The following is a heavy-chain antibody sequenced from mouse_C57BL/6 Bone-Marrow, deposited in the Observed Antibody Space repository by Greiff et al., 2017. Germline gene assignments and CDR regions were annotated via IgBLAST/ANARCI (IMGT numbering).Heavy chain of an antibody. CDR2: IRSKSNNYAT. Sequence: EADGGLVQPKGSLKLSCAASGFSFNTYAMNWVRQAPGKGLEWVARIRSKSNNYATYYADSVKDRFTISRDDSESMLYLQMNNLKTEDTAMYYCVRHGGAYYAMDYWGQGTSVTVSS. CDR1: GFSFNTYA. V-gene: IGHV10-1*01. J-gene: IGHJ4*01. CDR3: VRHGGAYYAMDY.